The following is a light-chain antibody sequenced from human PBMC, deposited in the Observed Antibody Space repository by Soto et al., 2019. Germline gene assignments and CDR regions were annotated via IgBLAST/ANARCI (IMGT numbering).Light chain of an antibody. Sequence: DIQLTQSPSFLSASVGDRVTITCRASQDISTFLAWYQQKPGKAPQLLIYSASNLHSGVPSRFSGSGSGTEFTLTVSSMKNEDFANYYCQKYHRWTFGQGTKVDIK. V-gene: IGKV1-9*01. CDR1: QDISTF. CDR3: QKYHRWT. J-gene: IGKJ1*01. CDR2: SAS.